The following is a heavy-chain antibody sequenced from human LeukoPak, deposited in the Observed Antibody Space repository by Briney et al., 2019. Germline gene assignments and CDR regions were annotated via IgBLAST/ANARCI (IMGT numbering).Heavy chain of an antibody. V-gene: IGHV3-30*03. CDR1: GFTVSTYW. Sequence: GGSLRLSCAASGFTVSTYWMSWVRQAPGKGLEWVAVISYDGSNKYYADSVKGRFTISRDNSKNTLYLQMNSLRAEDTAVYYCARYDSSGNAFDIWGQGTMVSVSS. CDR3: ARYDSSGNAFDI. CDR2: ISYDGSNK. J-gene: IGHJ3*02. D-gene: IGHD3-22*01.